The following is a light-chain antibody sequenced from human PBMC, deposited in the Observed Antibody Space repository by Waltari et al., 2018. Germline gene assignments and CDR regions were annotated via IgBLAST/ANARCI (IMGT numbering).Light chain of an antibody. J-gene: IGLJ1*01. V-gene: IGLV2-14*01. Sequence: QSALTQPASVSGSPGQSITISCTGTSSDVGGYHYVSWYQQHPRKAPKLLIYEVSQRPSGVSTRFSGSKSGTTASLTISGLQAEDEADYYCSSYTSSTTPYVFGTGTKLTVL. CDR1: SSDVGGYHY. CDR3: SSYTSSTTPYV. CDR2: EVS.